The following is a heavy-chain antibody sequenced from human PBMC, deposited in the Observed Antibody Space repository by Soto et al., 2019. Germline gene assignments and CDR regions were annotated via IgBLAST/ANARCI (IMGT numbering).Heavy chain of an antibody. D-gene: IGHD5-12*01. CDR2: IYYSGST. J-gene: IGHJ6*02. CDR3: ARGRRWLHNYYGMDA. V-gene: IGHV4-59*01. Sequence: SETLSLTCTVSGGSISSYYWSWIRQPPGKGLEWIGYIYYSGSTNYNPSLKSRVTISVDTSKNQFSLKLSSVTAADTAVYYCARGRRWLHNYYGMDAWGQGTTVTVSS. CDR1: GGSISSYY.